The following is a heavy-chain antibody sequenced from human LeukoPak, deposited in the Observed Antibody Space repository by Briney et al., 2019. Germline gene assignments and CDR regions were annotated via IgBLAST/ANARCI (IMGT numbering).Heavy chain of an antibody. V-gene: IGHV3-23*01. J-gene: IGHJ4*02. D-gene: IGHD6-19*01. CDR1: GFTFNNYA. CDR3: AKGSQWLLRGGAYFDS. Sequence: GGSLRLSCEASGFTFNNYAMSWVRQAPGKGPEWVSAMSGVGGTTYYAASVRGRFTISRDNSKNILSLQMNSLRVEDTAIYYCAKGSQWLLRGGAYFDSWGQGTPVSVSS. CDR2: MSGVGGTT.